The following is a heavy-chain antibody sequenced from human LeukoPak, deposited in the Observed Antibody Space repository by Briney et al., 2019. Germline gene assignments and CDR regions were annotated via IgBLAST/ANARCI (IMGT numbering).Heavy chain of an antibody. CDR2: INHGGRA. CDR3: ARGLELGYCSGASCYIWFDP. J-gene: IGHJ5*02. Sequence: PSETLSLTCVVSGGSFSGYYWSWIRQPPGKGLEWIGEINHGGRANYSPSLKSRVTISVDTSKNQFSLNLSSVTAADTAVYYCARGLELGYCSGASCYIWFDPWGQGTLVTVSS. V-gene: IGHV4-34*01. D-gene: IGHD2-2*02. CDR1: GGSFSGYY.